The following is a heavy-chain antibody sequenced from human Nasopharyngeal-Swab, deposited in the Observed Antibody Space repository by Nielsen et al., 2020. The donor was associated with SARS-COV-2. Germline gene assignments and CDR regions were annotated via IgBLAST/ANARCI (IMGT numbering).Heavy chain of an antibody. V-gene: IGHV3-23*01. J-gene: IGHJ6*02. Sequence: GESLKISCAASGFTFSSYAMSWVRQDPGKGLEWVSAISGSGGSTYYADSVKGRFTISRDNSKNTLYLQMNSLRAEDTAVYYCAKEGYYDFWSGYYATHYYGMDVWGQGTTVTVSS. CDR1: GFTFSSYA. CDR2: ISGSGGST. D-gene: IGHD3-3*01. CDR3: AKEGYYDFWSGYYATHYYGMDV.